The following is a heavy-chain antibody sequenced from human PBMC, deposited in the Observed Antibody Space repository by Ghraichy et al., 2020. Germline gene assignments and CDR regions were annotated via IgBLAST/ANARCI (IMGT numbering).Heavy chain of an antibody. CDR2: ISSSSSYT. J-gene: IGHJ6*02. Sequence: GGSLRLSCAASGFTFSDYYMSWIRQAPGKGLEWVSYISSSSSYTNYADSVKGRFTISRDNAKNSLYLQMNSLRAEDTAVYYCAGGDGYYGMDVWGQGTTVTVSS. D-gene: IGHD3-16*01. CDR3: AGGDGYYGMDV. CDR1: GFTFSDYY. V-gene: IGHV3-11*06.